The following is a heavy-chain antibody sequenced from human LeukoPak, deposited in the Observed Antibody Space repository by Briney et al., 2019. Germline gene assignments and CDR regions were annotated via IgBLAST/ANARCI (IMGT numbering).Heavy chain of an antibody. V-gene: IGHV3-33*08. CDR1: GFTFSDYY. Sequence: GGSLRLSCAASGFTFSDYYMSWVRQAPGKGLEWVAIIWYDGSNKYYSDSVKGRFTISRDNSKNTLYLQMNSLRAEDTAVYYCARVAGHDIRGLITYYFDDWGQGTLVTVSS. CDR2: IWYDGSNK. J-gene: IGHJ4*02. D-gene: IGHD3-10*01. CDR3: ARVAGHDIRGLITYYFDD.